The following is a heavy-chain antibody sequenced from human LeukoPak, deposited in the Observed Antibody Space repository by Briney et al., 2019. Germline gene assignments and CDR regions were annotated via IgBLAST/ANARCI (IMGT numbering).Heavy chain of an antibody. Sequence: PGGSLRLSCAASGFTFSSYGMSWVRQAPGKGLEWVSAISGSGGSTYYADSVKGRFTISRDNSKNTLYLQMNSLRAEDTAVYYCAKACGGRIVVVPAAIPPDYWGQGTLVTVSS. V-gene: IGHV3-23*01. D-gene: IGHD2-2*01. J-gene: IGHJ4*02. CDR3: AKACGGRIVVVPAAIPPDY. CDR1: GFTFSSYG. CDR2: ISGSGGST.